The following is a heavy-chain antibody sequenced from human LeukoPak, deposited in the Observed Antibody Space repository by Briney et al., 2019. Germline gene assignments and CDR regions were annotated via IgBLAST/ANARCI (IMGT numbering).Heavy chain of an antibody. Sequence: PSETLSLTCTVSGGSISSYYWSWIRQPPGKGLEWIGEINHSGSTNYNPSLKSRVTISVDTSKNQFSLKLSSVTAADTAVYYCASKNDSSGYFDYWGQGTLVTVSS. CDR1: GGSISSYY. D-gene: IGHD3-22*01. V-gene: IGHV4-34*01. CDR2: INHSGST. J-gene: IGHJ4*02. CDR3: ASKNDSSGYFDY.